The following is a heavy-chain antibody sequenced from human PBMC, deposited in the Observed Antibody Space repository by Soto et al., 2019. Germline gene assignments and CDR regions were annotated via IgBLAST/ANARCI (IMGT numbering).Heavy chain of an antibody. CDR2: VYYGGST. J-gene: IGHJ3*02. CDR1: GGSINSYY. CDR3: ARDMGDYEPDAFDI. D-gene: IGHD4-17*01. V-gene: IGHV4-59*01. Sequence: SETLSLTCTVSGGSINSYYFSWIRQPPGKGLEWIGYVYYGGSTTYNPSLKSRVTISVDSSKNQFSLKLSSVTTADTAVYYCARDMGDYEPDAFDIWGQGAMVTVSS.